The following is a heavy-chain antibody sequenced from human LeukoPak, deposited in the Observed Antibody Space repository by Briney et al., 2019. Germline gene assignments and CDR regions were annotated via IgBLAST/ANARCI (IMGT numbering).Heavy chain of an antibody. CDR3: ARLREYCTNGVCYLYYGMDV. Sequence: ASVKVSCKASGYTFTGYYMHWVRQAPGQGLEWMGWINPNSGGTNYAQKFQGRVTMTRDTSISTAYMELSRLRSDDTAVYYCARLREYCTNGVCYLYYGMDVWGQGTTVTVSS. D-gene: IGHD2-8*01. V-gene: IGHV1-2*02. J-gene: IGHJ6*02. CDR1: GYTFTGYY. CDR2: INPNSGGT.